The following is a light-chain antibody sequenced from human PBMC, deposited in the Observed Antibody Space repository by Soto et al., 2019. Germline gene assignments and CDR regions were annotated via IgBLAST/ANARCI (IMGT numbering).Light chain of an antibody. J-gene: IGKJ1*01. CDR2: KAS. V-gene: IGKV1-5*03. Sequence: DIEMTQSPSTLSASVGDRVTITCRASQSIGSWLAWYQQKPGRAPKLLIYKASSLATGVPSRFSGSGSGTVFTLIISSLQPDDFASFFCQQYGSSSPWTFGQGTNVEIK. CDR3: QQYGSSSPWT. CDR1: QSIGSW.